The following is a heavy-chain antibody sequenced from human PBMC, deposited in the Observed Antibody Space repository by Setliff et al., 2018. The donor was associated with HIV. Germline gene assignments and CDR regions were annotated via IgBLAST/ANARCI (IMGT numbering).Heavy chain of an antibody. V-gene: IGHV4-34*01. CDR3: AKSVDTTMDDYYYVDI. CDR2: INHSGST. CDR1: GGSFSGYY. Sequence: TLSLTCAVYGGSFSGYYWSWIRQPPGKGLEWIGEINHSGSTNYNPSLKSRVTISVDTSKNQFSLKLNSVTAADTAVYYCAKSVDTTMDDYYYVDIWGTGTTVTVSS. J-gene: IGHJ6*03. D-gene: IGHD5-18*01.